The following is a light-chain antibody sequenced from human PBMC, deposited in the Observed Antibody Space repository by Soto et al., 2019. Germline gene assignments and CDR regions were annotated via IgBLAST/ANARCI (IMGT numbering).Light chain of an antibody. Sequence: DIQLTQSPSFLFASVGDRVTITCRASQGISGFLAWYQQKPGKAPKLLIYSTSTLETGVPSRFSGSASGTEFTLTISSLQPEDFATYYCQHLNTYLITFGQGTRLEIK. V-gene: IGKV1-9*01. CDR3: QHLNTYLIT. CDR1: QGISGF. CDR2: STS. J-gene: IGKJ5*01.